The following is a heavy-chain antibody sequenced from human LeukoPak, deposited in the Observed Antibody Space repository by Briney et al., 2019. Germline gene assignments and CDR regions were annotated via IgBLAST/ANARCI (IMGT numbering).Heavy chain of an antibody. D-gene: IGHD4-17*01. CDR3: ARVLDGDRGSGADY. V-gene: IGHV3-11*06. CDR1: GFTFSDYY. CDR2: ISSSSSYT. J-gene: IGHJ4*02. Sequence: GGSLRLSCAASGFTFSDYYMSWIRQAPGKGLEWVSYISSSSSYTNYADSVKGRFTISRDNAKNSLYLQMNSLRAEDTAVYYCARVLDGDRGSGADYWGQGTLVTVSS.